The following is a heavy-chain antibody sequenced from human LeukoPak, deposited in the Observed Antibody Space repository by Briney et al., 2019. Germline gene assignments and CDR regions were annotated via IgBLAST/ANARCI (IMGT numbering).Heavy chain of an antibody. V-gene: IGHV1-69*13. Sequence: SVKVSCKASGYTFTSYGISWVRQAPGQGLEWMGGIIPIFGTANYAQKFQGRVTITADESTSTAYMELSSLRSEDTAVYYCALLWFGESYFDYWGQGTLVTVSS. J-gene: IGHJ4*02. D-gene: IGHD3-10*01. CDR1: GYTFTSYG. CDR2: IIPIFGTA. CDR3: ALLWFGESYFDY.